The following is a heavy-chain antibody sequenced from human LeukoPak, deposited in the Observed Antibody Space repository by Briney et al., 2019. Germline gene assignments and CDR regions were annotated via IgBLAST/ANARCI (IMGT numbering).Heavy chain of an antibody. CDR3: AGLRLVYYYMDV. J-gene: IGHJ6*03. D-gene: IGHD4-17*01. CDR2: ISYDGSNK. Sequence: GGSLRLSCAASGFTFSSYGMHWVRQAPGKGLEWVAVISYDGSNKYYADSVKGRFTISRDNSKNTLYLQMNSLRAEDTAVYYCAGLRLVYYYMDVWGKGTTVTVSS. CDR1: GFTFSSYG. V-gene: IGHV3-30*19.